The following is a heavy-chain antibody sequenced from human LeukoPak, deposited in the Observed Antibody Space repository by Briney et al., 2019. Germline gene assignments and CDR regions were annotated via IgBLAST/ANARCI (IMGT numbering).Heavy chain of an antibody. CDR2: IYYSGST. Sequence: SETLSLTCTVSGYSISSGYYWGWIRQPPGKGLEWIGYIYYSGSTKYNPSLKSRVTISVDTSKNQFSLKVNSMTAADTAVYYCARGYFDWSFPFGYWGQGTLVTVSS. J-gene: IGHJ4*02. V-gene: IGHV4-61*01. CDR3: ARGYFDWSFPFGY. CDR1: GYSISSGYY. D-gene: IGHD3-9*01.